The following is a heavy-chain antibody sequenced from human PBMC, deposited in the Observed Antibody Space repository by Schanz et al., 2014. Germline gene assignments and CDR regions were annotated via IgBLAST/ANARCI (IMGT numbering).Heavy chain of an antibody. D-gene: IGHD2-15*01. CDR3: ARDRGYCSGGSCLTFDY. CDR1: GFTVSSNH. V-gene: IGHV3-66*01. CDR2: IYSGIGA. Sequence: EGQLAESGGGLVQPGGSLRLSCAVSGFTVSSNHMSWVRQAPGKGLEWVSVIYSGIGAYYADSVKDRFTISRDNSKNTLYLLMNTLRAEDTAVYYCARDRGYCSGGSCLTFDYWGQGTLVTVSS. J-gene: IGHJ4*02.